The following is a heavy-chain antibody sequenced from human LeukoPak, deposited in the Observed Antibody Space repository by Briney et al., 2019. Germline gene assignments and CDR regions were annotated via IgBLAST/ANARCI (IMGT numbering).Heavy chain of an antibody. J-gene: IGHJ4*02. V-gene: IGHV3-23*01. CDR2: ISGSGGST. CDR3: ARRSVVAKRSFDY. D-gene: IGHD2-15*01. CDR1: GFTFSSYA. Sequence: PGGSLRLSCAASGFTFSSYAMSWVRQAPGKGLEWVSAISGSGGSTYYADSVEGRFTISRDNSKSTLYLQMNSLRAEDTAVYYCARRSVVAKRSFDYWGQGTLVTVSS.